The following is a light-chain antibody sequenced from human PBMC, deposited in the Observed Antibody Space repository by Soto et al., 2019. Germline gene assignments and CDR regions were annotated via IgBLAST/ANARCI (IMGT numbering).Light chain of an antibody. J-gene: IGLJ2*01. CDR1: SSDVGKYNY. Sequence: QPVLTQPASVSGSPGQSITISCTGTSSDVGKYNYVSWYQQHPAKAPKLMIFEVSNRPSGVSNRFSGSKSGNTASLTISGLQAEDEAEYYCSSYTGSIINTVVFGGGTKVTVL. CDR2: EVS. CDR3: SSYTGSIINTVV. V-gene: IGLV2-14*01.